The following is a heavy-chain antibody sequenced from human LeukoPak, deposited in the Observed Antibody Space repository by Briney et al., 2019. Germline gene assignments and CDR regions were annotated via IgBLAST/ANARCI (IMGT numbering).Heavy chain of an antibody. J-gene: IGHJ1*01. D-gene: IGHD2-2*01. CDR3: ARGGVAVRYFQH. Sequence: GGSLRLSCAASGFTFSSYGMHWVRQAPGKGLEWVAVIWYDGSNKYYADSVKGRFTISRDNSKNTLYLQMNSLRAEDTAVYYCARGGVAVRYFQHWGQGTLVTVSS. CDR2: IWYDGSNK. CDR1: GFTFSSYG. V-gene: IGHV3-33*01.